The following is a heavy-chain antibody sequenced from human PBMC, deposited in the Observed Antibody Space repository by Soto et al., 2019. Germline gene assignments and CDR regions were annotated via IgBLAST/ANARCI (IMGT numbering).Heavy chain of an antibody. D-gene: IGHD2-2*01. CDR2: INPNSGGT. CDR1: GYTFTSYY. V-gene: IGHV1-2*04. Sequence: ASVKVSCKASGYTFTSYYMHWVRQAPGQGLEWMGWINPNSGGTNYAQKFQGWVTMTRDTSISTAYMELSRLRSDDTAVYYCARERVVVVPAARHYYYYYGMDVWGQGTTVTVSS. J-gene: IGHJ6*02. CDR3: ARERVVVVPAARHYYYYYGMDV.